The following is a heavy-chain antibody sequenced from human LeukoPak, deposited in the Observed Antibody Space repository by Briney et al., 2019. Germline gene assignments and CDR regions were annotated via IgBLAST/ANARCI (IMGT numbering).Heavy chain of an antibody. J-gene: IGHJ6*03. CDR1: GYTFTSYY. CDR3: ARTATGYYSPYYYYYYYMDG. V-gene: IGHV1-46*01. Sequence: ASVKVSCKASGYTFTSYYMHWVRQAPGQGLEWMGIINPSGGSTSYAQKFQGRVTMTRDMSTSTVYMELSSLRSEDTAVHYCARTATGYYSPYYYYYYYMDGWGKGTTVTISS. CDR2: INPSGGST. D-gene: IGHD3-9*01.